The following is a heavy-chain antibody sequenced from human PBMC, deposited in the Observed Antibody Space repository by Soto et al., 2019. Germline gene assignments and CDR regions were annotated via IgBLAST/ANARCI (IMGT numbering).Heavy chain of an antibody. CDR1: GYSFTSYW. J-gene: IGHJ4*02. V-gene: IGHV5-51*01. Sequence: GGSLRLSCKGSGYSFTSYWIGWVRQMPGKGLEWMGIIYPGDSDTRYSPSFQGQVTISADKSISTAYLQWSSLKASDTAMYYCASPAPYCSGGSCYKGVYWGQGTLVTVSS. CDR2: IYPGDSDT. CDR3: ASPAPYCSGGSCYKGVY. D-gene: IGHD2-15*01.